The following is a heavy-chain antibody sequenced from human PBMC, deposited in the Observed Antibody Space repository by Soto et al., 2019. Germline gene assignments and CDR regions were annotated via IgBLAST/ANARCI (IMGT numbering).Heavy chain of an antibody. V-gene: IGHV3-23*01. CDR1: GFTFSSYA. CDR3: AKSQEYYYDSSGYYRVYNWFDP. J-gene: IGHJ5*02. Sequence: PVGSLRLSGAASGFTFSSYAMSWVRQAPGKGLEWVSAISGSGGSTYYADSVKGRFTISRDNSKNTLYLQMNSLRAEDTAVYYCAKSQEYYYDSSGYYRVYNWFDPWGQGTLVTVSS. CDR2: ISGSGGST. D-gene: IGHD3-22*01.